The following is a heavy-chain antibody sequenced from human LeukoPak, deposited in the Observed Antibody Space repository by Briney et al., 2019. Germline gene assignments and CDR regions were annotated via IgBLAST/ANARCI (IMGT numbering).Heavy chain of an antibody. CDR2: IYSGGST. CDR1: GFTVSRNY. D-gene: IGHD2-8*01. Sequence: PGGSLRLSCAASGFTVSRNYMSWVRQAPGKGLEWVSVIYSGGSTNYADSVKGRFTISRDNSKNTLYLQMNSLRAEDTAVYYCAREICTNGVCYNDYWGQGTLVTVSS. CDR3: AREICTNGVCYNDY. V-gene: IGHV3-53*01. J-gene: IGHJ4*02.